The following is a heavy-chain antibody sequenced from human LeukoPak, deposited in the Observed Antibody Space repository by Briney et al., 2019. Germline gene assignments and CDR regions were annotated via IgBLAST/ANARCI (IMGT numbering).Heavy chain of an antibody. CDR3: ARDGDNVHPPFDY. V-gene: IGHV3-21*04. CDR2: ISSSSSYI. D-gene: IGHD4-17*01. Sequence: PGGSLRLSCAASGFTFSSYSMNWVRQAPGKGLEWVSSISSSSSYIYYADSVKGRFTISRDNAKNSLYLQMNSLRAEDTAVYYCARDGDNVHPPFDYWGQGILVTVSP. J-gene: IGHJ4*02. CDR1: GFTFSSYS.